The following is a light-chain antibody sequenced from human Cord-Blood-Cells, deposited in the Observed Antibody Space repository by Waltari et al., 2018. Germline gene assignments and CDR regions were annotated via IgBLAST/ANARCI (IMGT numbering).Light chain of an antibody. CDR1: SSDVGSYNL. CDR3: CSYAGSSTWV. J-gene: IGLJ3*02. Sequence: QSALTPPASVSGSPGQSITISCTGTSSDVGSYNLVSWDQQHPGKAPKVMIYEGSKRPSGVANRFSGSKSGNTASLTISGLQAEDEADDYCCSYAGSSTWVFGGGTKLTVL. V-gene: IGLV2-23*01. CDR2: EGS.